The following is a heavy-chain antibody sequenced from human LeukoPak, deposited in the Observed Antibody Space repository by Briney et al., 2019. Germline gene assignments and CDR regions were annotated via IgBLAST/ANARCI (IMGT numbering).Heavy chain of an antibody. CDR2: IYYSGST. J-gene: IGHJ4*02. CDR3: ARHRAAAGIYRRGYFDY. D-gene: IGHD6-13*01. V-gene: IGHV4-39*01. CDR1: GGSISSSSYY. Sequence: NSSETLSLTCTVSGGSISSSSYYWGWIRQPPGKGLEWIGSIYYSGSTYYNPSLKSRVTISVDTSKNQFSLKLSSVTAADTAVYYCARHRAAAGIYRRGYFDYWGQGTLVTVSS.